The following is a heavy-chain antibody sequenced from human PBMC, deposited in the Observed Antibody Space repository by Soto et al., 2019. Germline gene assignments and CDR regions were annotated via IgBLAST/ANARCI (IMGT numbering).Heavy chain of an antibody. CDR2: IRKDASVI. Sequence: EVQLVESGGDLVQPGGSLRLSCAASGFTFSTYWMTWVRQAPGRGLERVANIRKDASVIHYADSVEGRLTISRDNAKKSLDLQMRSLRAEDTAVYFCARDLSPADGNLFYDAFDIWGQGTVVTVSS. CDR1: GFTFSTYW. V-gene: IGHV3-7*01. J-gene: IGHJ3*02. D-gene: IGHD2-2*01. CDR3: ARDLSPADGNLFYDAFDI.